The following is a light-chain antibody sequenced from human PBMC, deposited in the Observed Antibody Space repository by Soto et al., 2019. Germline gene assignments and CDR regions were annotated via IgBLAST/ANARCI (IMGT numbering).Light chain of an antibody. J-gene: IGKJ4*01. CDR2: DAS. Sequence: EIVLPQSPAPLSLSPGERSTLSCRASQSVSSYLAWYQQKPGQAPRLLIYDASNRATGIPARFSGSGSGTDFTLTISRLEPEDFAVYYCQQDGSSPPTFGGGTKVDIK. V-gene: IGKV3-11*01. CDR1: QSVSSY. CDR3: QQDGSSPPT.